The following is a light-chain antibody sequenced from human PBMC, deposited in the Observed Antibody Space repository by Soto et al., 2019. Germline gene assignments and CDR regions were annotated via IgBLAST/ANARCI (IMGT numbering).Light chain of an antibody. V-gene: IGKV3-20*01. Sequence: ELVLTQSPGTLSLSPGERATLSCRASRGVSSGYSAWYQQKPGQAPRPLIYAASNRATGIPGRFSGSGFGTDFTLTISRLEPEDFAVYYCQHYDISSWTFGQGTKVEI. CDR3: QHYDISSWT. CDR2: AAS. J-gene: IGKJ1*01. CDR1: RGVSSGY.